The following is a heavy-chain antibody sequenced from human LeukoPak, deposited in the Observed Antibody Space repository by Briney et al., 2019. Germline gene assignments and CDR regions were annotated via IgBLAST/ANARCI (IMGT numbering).Heavy chain of an antibody. J-gene: IGHJ5*02. D-gene: IGHD3-10*01. CDR2: ICYSGST. V-gene: IGHV4-39*01. Sequence: PSETLSHSCTVSGGSISSSSYCWGWIRQPPGKGLEWIGSICYSGSTFYNPSLKSRVTLSIDTSKNQFSLKLTSVTAADTAVYYCARTESYIPEDWCDLWARGTLVTVSS. CDR3: ARTESYIPEDWCDL. CDR1: GGSISSSSYC.